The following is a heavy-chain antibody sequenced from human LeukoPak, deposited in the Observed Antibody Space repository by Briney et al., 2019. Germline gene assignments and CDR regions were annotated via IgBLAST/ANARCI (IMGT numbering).Heavy chain of an antibody. Sequence: GASVKVSCKASGYTFTSYYMHWVRQAPGQGLEWMGIINPSGGSTSYAQKFQGRVTMTRDTSTSTVYMELSSLRSEDTAVYYCARSPGIYYDFWSGYQKSFYFDYWGQGTLVTVSS. V-gene: IGHV1-46*01. CDR1: GYTFTSYY. J-gene: IGHJ4*02. CDR3: ARSPGIYYDFWSGYQKSFYFDY. CDR2: INPSGGST. D-gene: IGHD3-3*01.